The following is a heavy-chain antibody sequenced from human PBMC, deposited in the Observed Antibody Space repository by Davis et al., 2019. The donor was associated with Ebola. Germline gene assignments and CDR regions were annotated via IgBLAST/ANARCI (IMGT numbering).Heavy chain of an antibody. D-gene: IGHD3-3*02. CDR3: ARLTLASVPDIVDH. V-gene: IGHV4-39*01. J-gene: IGHJ4*02. CDR2: IYYSGNT. Sequence: SETLSLTCTVSGGSISNSFYNWGWIRQTPEKGLEWIASIYYSGNTYYNPSLKSRVTISVDTSKNQFSLKVSSVTAADTAVYYCARLTLASVPDIVDHWGQGSLVTVSS. CDR1: GGSISNSFYN.